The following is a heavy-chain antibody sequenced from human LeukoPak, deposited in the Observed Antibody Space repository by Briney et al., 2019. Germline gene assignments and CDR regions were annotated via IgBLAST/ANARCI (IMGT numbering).Heavy chain of an antibody. CDR1: GFTVSNNY. V-gene: IGHV3-66*02. Sequence: PGGSLRLSCAASGFTVSNNYMSWVRQAPGKGLEWVSVIYSGASTYYADSVKGRFTISRDNSKNTLYLQMNSLRAEDTAVYYCAKDRSTNGVCCFDYWGQGTLVTVSS. CDR3: AKDRSTNGVCCFDY. D-gene: IGHD2-8*01. CDR2: IYSGAST. J-gene: IGHJ4*02.